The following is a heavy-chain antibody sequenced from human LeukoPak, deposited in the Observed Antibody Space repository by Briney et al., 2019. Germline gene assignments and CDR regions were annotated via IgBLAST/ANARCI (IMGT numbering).Heavy chain of an antibody. V-gene: IGHV3-11*01. CDR3: TREPSYGDFAFDI. CDR2: ISNSGSTT. J-gene: IGHJ3*02. CDR1: X. Sequence: XXTWIRQAPGXXLEWVSYISNSGSTTYYADSVKGRFTISRDNAKNSLYLQMNSLRAGDTAVYYCTREPSYGDFAFDIWGQGTMVTVSS. D-gene: IGHD4-17*01.